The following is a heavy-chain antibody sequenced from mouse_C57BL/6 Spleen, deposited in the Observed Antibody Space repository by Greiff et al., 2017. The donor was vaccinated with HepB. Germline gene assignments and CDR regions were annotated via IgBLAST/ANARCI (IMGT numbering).Heavy chain of an antibody. J-gene: IGHJ2*01. D-gene: IGHD1-1*01. V-gene: IGHV5-16*01. CDR3: ARALRYYFDY. CDR1: GFTFSDYY. CDR2: INYDGSST. Sequence: EVMLVESEGGLVQPGSSIKLSCTASGFTFSDYYMAWVRQVPEKGLEWVANINYDGSSTYYLDSLKSRFIISRDNAKNILYLQMSSLKSEDTATYYCARALRYYFDYWGQGTTLTVSS.